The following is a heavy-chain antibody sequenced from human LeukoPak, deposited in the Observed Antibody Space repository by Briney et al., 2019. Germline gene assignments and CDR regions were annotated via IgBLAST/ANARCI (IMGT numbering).Heavy chain of an antibody. D-gene: IGHD6-19*01. CDR2: IYYSGST. V-gene: IGHV4-59*12. J-gene: IGHJ5*02. CDR1: GGSISSYY. Sequence: SETLSLTCTVSGGSISSYYWSWIRQPPGKGLEWIGYIYYSGSTNYNPSLKSRVTISVDTSKNQFSLKLSSVTAADTAVYYCARGPYSSGWYFGWSPNRFDPWGQGTLVTVSS. CDR3: ARGPYSSGWYFGWSPNRFDP.